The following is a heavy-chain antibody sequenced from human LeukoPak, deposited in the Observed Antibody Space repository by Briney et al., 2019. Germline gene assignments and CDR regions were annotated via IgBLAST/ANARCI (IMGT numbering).Heavy chain of an antibody. D-gene: IGHD3-22*01. CDR3: AKASSITMIVVVINWYFDL. CDR1: GFTFSIHG. J-gene: IGHJ2*01. CDR2: ISGSGGST. V-gene: IGHV3-23*01. Sequence: TGGSLRLSCAASGFTFSIHGMNWVRQAPGKGLEWVSAISGSGGSTYYADSVKGRFTISRDNSKNTLYLQMNSLRAEDTAVYYCAKASSITMIVVVINWYFDLWGRGTLVTVSS.